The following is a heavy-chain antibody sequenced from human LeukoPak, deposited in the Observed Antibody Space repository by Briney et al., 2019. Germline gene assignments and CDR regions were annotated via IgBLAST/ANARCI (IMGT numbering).Heavy chain of an antibody. CDR3: ARDLRRIVGAIEIDY. J-gene: IGHJ4*02. Sequence: ASVKVSCKASGYTFTSYGISWVRQAPGQGLEWMGWISAYNGNTNYAQKLQSRVTMTTDTSTSTAYMELRSLRSDDTAVYYCARDLRRIVGAIEIDYWGQGTLVTVSS. CDR1: GYTFTSYG. CDR2: ISAYNGNT. D-gene: IGHD1-26*01. V-gene: IGHV1-18*01.